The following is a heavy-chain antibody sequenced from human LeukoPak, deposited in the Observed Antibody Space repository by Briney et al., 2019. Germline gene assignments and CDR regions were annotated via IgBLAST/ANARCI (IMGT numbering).Heavy chain of an antibody. V-gene: IGHV3-21*04. J-gene: IGHJ4*02. CDR1: GFTFSSFS. CDR3: AKGTKPVVTIPDY. CDR2: TSSSSAYT. D-gene: IGHD2-21*02. Sequence: GGSLRLSCAASGFTFSSFSMIWVRQAPGKGLEWVSSTSSSSAYTFYAESGKGRFTISRDNAKNSLFLQMNSLRAEDTAMYYCAKGTKPVVTIPDYRGQGILVTVSS.